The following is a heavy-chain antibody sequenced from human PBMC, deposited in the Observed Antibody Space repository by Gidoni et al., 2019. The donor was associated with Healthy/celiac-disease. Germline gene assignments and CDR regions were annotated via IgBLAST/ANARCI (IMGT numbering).Heavy chain of an antibody. CDR1: GFTFSRYA. V-gene: IGHV3-48*03. J-gene: IGHJ5*02. CDR2: ISSSGSTI. Sequence: EVQLVESGGGLVQPGGSLRLSCAASGFTFSRYAMNWVRQAPGKGLGWVSYISSSGSTIYYADSVKCRFTISRDNAKNSLYLQMNSLRAEDTAVYYCARDRGYCSSTSCYGGWFDPWGQGTLVTVSS. D-gene: IGHD2-2*01. CDR3: ARDRGYCSSTSCYGGWFDP.